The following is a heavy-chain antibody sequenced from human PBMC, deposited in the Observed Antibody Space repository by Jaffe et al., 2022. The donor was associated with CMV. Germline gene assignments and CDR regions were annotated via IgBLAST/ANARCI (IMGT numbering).Heavy chain of an antibody. V-gene: IGHV4-59*01. CDR3: ARATLARYSSSPVAWDWFDP. CDR2: IYYSGST. D-gene: IGHD6-13*01. J-gene: IGHJ5*02. CDR1: GGSISSYY. Sequence: QVQLQESGPGLVKPSETLSLTCTVSGGSISSYYWSWIRQPPGKGLEWIGYIYYSGSTNYNPSLKSRVTISVDTSKNQFSLKLSSVTAADTAVYYCARATLARYSSSPVAWDWFDPWGQGTLVTVSS.